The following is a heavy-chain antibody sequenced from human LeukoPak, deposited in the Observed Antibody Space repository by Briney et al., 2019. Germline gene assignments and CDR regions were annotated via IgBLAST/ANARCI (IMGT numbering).Heavy chain of an antibody. V-gene: IGHV4-39*01. CDR1: GGSISSSGYY. CDR2: IYYSGST. J-gene: IGHJ4*02. CDR3: ARRRYSSGWNPLDY. D-gene: IGHD6-19*01. Sequence: SETLSLTCTASGGSISSSGYYWGWIRQPPGKGLEWIGGIYYSGSTYYSPSLKSRVTISVDTSKNQFSLKVNFVTAADTAVYYCARRRYSSGWNPLDYWGQGTLVTVSS.